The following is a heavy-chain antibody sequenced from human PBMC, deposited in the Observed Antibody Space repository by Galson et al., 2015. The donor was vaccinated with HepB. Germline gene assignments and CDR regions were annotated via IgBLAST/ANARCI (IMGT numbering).Heavy chain of an antibody. D-gene: IGHD5-18*01. CDR2: ISGSGGST. Sequence: SLRLSCAASGFTFSSYAMSWVRQAPGKGLEWVSAISGSGGSTYYADSVKGRFTISRDNSKNTLYLQMNSLRAEDTAVYYCAKDGEDWGVGYSYGYPNYFDYWGQGTLVTVSS. V-gene: IGHV3-23*01. CDR1: GFTFSSYA. J-gene: IGHJ4*02. CDR3: AKDGEDWGVGYSYGYPNYFDY.